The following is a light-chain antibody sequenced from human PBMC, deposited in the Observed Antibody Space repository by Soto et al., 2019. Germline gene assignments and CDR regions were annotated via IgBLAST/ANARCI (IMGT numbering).Light chain of an antibody. CDR2: GTS. Sequence: ETVLTQSPCTLSLSPGERATLSCRASQSVSTTYLAWYQQKPGQSPRLLIYGTSNRATGIPARFSGSGSGTDFTLTISSLEPEDFAVYYCQQRTSWPPWTFGQGTKV. J-gene: IGKJ1*01. V-gene: IGKV3-11*01. CDR1: QSVSTTY. CDR3: QQRTSWPPWT.